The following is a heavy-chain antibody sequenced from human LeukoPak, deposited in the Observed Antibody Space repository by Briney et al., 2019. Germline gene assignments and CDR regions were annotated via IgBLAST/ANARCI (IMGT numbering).Heavy chain of an antibody. CDR2: INHSGST. Sequence: SETLSLTCAVYGWSFSGYYWSWIRQPPGKGLEWIGEINHSGSTNYNPSLKNRVTTSVDTSKNQFSLKLSYVTGADTTVDYCGRGPYGSGSFFDYWGQGTLVTVSS. D-gene: IGHD3-10*01. J-gene: IGHJ4*02. CDR1: GWSFSGYY. V-gene: IGHV4-34*01. CDR3: GRGPYGSGSFFDY.